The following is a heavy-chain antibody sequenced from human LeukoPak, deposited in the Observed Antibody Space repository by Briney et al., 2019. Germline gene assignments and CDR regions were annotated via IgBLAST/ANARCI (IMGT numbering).Heavy chain of an antibody. D-gene: IGHD2-15*01. V-gene: IGHV3-30*18. CDR3: AKDLHRYCSGGSCYLFDY. J-gene: IGHJ4*02. CDR2: ISYDGSNK. CDR1: GFTFSSYG. Sequence: PGRSLRLSCAASGFTFSSYGMHWVRQAPGKGLEWVAVISYDGSNKYYADSVKGRFTISRDNSKNTLYLQMNSLRAEDTAVYYCAKDLHRYCSGGSCYLFDYWGQGTLVTVSS.